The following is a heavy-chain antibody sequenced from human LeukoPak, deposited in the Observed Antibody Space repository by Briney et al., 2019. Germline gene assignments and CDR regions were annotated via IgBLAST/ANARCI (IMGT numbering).Heavy chain of an antibody. J-gene: IGHJ4*02. CDR1: GFTFSDYY. CDR2: ISSSGSAI. D-gene: IGHD5-18*01. CDR3: ARDPSYGLFYFDS. Sequence: PGGSLRLSCAASGFTFSDYYMSWIRQAPGKGLGWVSYISSSGSAIYYADSVKGRITISRDNAKNSLYLQMNSLRAEDTAVYYCARDPSYGLFYFDSWGQGTLVTVSS. V-gene: IGHV3-11*01.